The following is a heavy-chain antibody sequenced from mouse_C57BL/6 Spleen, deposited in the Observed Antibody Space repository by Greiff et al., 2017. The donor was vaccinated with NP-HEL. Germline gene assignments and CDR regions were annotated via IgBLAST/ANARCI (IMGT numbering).Heavy chain of an antibody. D-gene: IGHD3-2*02. CDR3: STAQATAY. Sequence: QVQLQQSGAELAKPGASVKLSCKASGYTFTSDWMHWVKQRPGQGLEWIGHINPSSGYTKYNQKFKDKATLTADKSSSTPYMQLSSLTYEDSAVYYCSTAQATAYWGQGTLVTVSA. CDR1: GYTFTSDW. J-gene: IGHJ3*01. CDR2: INPSSGYT. V-gene: IGHV1-7*01.